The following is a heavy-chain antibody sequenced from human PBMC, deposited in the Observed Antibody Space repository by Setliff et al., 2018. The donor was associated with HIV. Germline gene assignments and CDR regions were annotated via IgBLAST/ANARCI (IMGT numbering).Heavy chain of an antibody. J-gene: IGHJ6*03. Sequence: LSLTCAVYGGSFSGYYWSWIRQPPGKGLEWIGEINHRGTTNYNPSLKSRVTISVDTSKNQFSLKLSAVAAADTAVYYCARKTGSGTDVTYYYYYMDVWGKGTTVTVSS. CDR3: ARKTGSGTDVTYYYYYMDV. CDR1: GGSFSGYY. D-gene: IGHD3-10*01. CDR2: INHRGTT. V-gene: IGHV4-34*01.